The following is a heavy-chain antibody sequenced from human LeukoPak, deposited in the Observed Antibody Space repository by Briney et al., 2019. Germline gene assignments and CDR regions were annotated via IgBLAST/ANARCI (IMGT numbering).Heavy chain of an antibody. CDR2: ISGSGGST. J-gene: IGHJ3*02. CDR3: AKDFSGPKYSSSWYVAFDI. D-gene: IGHD6-13*01. CDR1: GFTFSSYA. V-gene: IGHV3-23*01. Sequence: GGSLRLSCAASGFTFSSYAMSWVRQAPGKGLEWVSAISGSGGSTYYADSMKGRFTISRDNSKNTLYLQMNSLRAEDTAVYYCAKDFSGPKYSSSWYVAFDIWGQGTMVTVSS.